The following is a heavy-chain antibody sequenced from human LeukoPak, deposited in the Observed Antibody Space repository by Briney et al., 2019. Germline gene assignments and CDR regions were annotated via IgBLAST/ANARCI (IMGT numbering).Heavy chain of an antibody. CDR1: GCTFTSFG. CDR3: VRGPRFDY. J-gene: IGHJ4*02. CDR2: MRTYNGNT. V-gene: IGHV1-18*01. Sequence: EASVKVSCKASGCTFTSFGISWVRQAPGQGLEWMGWMRTYNGNTNYAQRLQGKVTMTTDTSTSTAYMELRSLRSDDTAVYYCVRGPRFDYWGQGTLVTVSS.